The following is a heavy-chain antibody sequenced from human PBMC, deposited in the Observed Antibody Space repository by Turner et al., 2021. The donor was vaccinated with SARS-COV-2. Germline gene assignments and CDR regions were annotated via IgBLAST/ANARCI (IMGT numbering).Heavy chain of an antibody. D-gene: IGHD4-17*01. J-gene: IGHJ3*02. CDR3: AREDDYGDSSAFDI. CDR1: GFTFSSYA. V-gene: IGHV3-33*01. Sequence: QVQPVEPGGGVFQPGRSLKLSRAAAGFTFSSYAMDGVRPAPGKGLEWVAGIWYDGSNKYYADSVNGRFTIARNNSKNTLYLQMTSLGAEDTAEYYGAREDDYGDSSAFDIWGQGTMVTVSS. CDR2: IWYDGSNK.